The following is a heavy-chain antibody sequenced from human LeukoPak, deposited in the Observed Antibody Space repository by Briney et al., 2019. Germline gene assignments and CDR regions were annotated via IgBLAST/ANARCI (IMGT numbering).Heavy chain of an antibody. CDR1: GATFSSYA. CDR3: VRDRVLDSSGYSGSRYYFDY. CDR2: IIPIFGTA. D-gene: IGHD3-22*01. V-gene: IGHV1-69*05. Sequence: ASVKVSCKASGATFSSYAISWVRQAPGQGLEWMGRIIPIFGTANYAQKFQGRVTITTDESTSTAYMELSSLRSEDTAVYYCVRDRVLDSSGYSGSRYYFDYWGQGTLVTVSS. J-gene: IGHJ4*02.